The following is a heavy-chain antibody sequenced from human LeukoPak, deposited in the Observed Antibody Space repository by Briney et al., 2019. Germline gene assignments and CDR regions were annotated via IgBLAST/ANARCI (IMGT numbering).Heavy chain of an antibody. CDR2: ISSSSTYI. CDR1: GFTFSRYN. J-gene: IGHJ6*02. D-gene: IGHD1-26*01. V-gene: IGHV3-21*01. CDR3: ARVGSSWDYAGMDV. Sequence: GGSLRLSCAASGFTFSRYNMNWVRQAPGMGLEWVSSISSSSTYIYYADSMRGRITISRDNAKNSLYLQVNSLRAEDTAVYFCARVGSSWDYAGMDVWGQGTTVTVS.